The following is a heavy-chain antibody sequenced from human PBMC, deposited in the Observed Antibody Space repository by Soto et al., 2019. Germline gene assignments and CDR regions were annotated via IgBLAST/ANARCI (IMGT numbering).Heavy chain of an antibody. CDR1: GLTFSGYT. D-gene: IGHD6-13*01. Sequence: EGSLRLSCSGSGLTFSGYTMSWIRQAPGRKLEWVSYISRNRSYTNYGDSVKGRFTISRDNAKNSLYLSMNRLRAEDTAVYYGARGGYSSSWYFRYWGQGTLVTVSS. CDR3: ARGGYSSSWYFRY. CDR2: ISRNRSYT. J-gene: IGHJ4*02. V-gene: IGHV3-11*06.